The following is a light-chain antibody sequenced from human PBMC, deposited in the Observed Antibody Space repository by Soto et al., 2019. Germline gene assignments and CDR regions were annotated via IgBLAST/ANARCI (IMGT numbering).Light chain of an antibody. V-gene: IGKV1-12*01. CDR2: AAN. Sequence: DIQRTQSPSSVSASVGDRVTIACRASQDIDSWLVWYQQRPGEAPKLLIYAANSLQSGVPSRFSGSGSGTDFTLTISYLQPEDFATYYCQQTDSFPYTFGLGTRLEIK. CDR3: QQTDSFPYT. J-gene: IGKJ5*01. CDR1: QDIDSW.